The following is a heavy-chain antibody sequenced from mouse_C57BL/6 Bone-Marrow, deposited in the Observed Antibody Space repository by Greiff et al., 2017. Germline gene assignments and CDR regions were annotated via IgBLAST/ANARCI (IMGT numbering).Heavy chain of an antibody. J-gene: IGHJ1*03. CDR3: AIEGEFCSWYFDV. CDR2: IDPSDSYT. CDR1: GYTFTSYW. D-gene: IGHD2-13*01. V-gene: IGHV1-59*01. Sequence: QVQLQQPGAELVRPGTSVKLSCKASGYTFTSYWMHWVKQRPGQGLEWIGVIDPSDSYTNYNQKFKGKATLTVDTSSSTAYMQLSSLTSEVCAVYSGAIEGEFCSWYFDVWGTGTTVTVSS.